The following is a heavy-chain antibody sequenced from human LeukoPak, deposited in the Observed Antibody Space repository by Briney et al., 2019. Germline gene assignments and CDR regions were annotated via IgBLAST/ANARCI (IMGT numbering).Heavy chain of an antibody. D-gene: IGHD6-19*01. Sequence: PSETLSLTCTVSGGSISSSSYYWGWIRQPPGKGLEWIGSIYYSGSTYYNPPLKSRVTISVDTSKNQFSLKLSSVTAADTAVYYCARHVDGGYSSEINDYWGQGTLVTVSS. CDR3: ARHVDGGYSSEINDY. V-gene: IGHV4-39*01. CDR2: IYYSGST. CDR1: GGSISSSSYY. J-gene: IGHJ4*02.